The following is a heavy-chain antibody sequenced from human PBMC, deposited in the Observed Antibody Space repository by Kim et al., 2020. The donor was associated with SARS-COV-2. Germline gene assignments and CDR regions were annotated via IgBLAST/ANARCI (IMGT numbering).Heavy chain of an antibody. CDR1: GCSISSYY. Sequence: SETLSLTCTVSGCSISSYYWSWIRQPPGKGLEWIGYIYYSGSTNYNPSLKSRVTISVDTSKNQFSLKLSSVTAADTAVYYCARSGYSSGWAIYYYYGMDVWGQGTTVTVSS. V-gene: IGHV4-59*01. D-gene: IGHD6-19*01. CDR3: ARSGYSSGWAIYYYYGMDV. J-gene: IGHJ6*02. CDR2: IYYSGST.